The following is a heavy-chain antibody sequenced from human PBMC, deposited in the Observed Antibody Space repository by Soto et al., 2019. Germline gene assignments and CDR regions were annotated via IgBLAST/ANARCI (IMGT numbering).Heavy chain of an antibody. CDR1: GFTFSSYA. D-gene: IGHD6-19*01. CDR2: ISYDGSNK. CDR3: ASGFPDTLTERYSSGWYRGFDY. Sequence: GGSLRLSCAASGFTFSSYAMHWVRQAPGKGLEWVAVISYDGSNKYYADSVKGRFTISRDNSKNTLYLQMNSLRAEDTAVYYCASGFPDTLTERYSSGWYRGFDYWGQGTLVTVSS. V-gene: IGHV3-30-3*01. J-gene: IGHJ4*02.